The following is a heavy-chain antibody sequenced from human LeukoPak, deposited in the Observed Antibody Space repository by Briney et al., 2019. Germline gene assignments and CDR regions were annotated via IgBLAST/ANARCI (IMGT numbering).Heavy chain of an antibody. CDR3: ARDYLGDALDI. Sequence: SETLSLTCTVSGGSISSGGYYWSWIRQHPGKGLEWIGYIYYSGSTYYNPSLKSRVTISVDTSKNQFSLKLSSVTAADTAVYYCARDYLGDALDIWGQGTMVTVSS. J-gene: IGHJ3*02. D-gene: IGHD3-3*01. CDR2: IYYSGST. CDR1: GGSISSGGYY. V-gene: IGHV4-31*03.